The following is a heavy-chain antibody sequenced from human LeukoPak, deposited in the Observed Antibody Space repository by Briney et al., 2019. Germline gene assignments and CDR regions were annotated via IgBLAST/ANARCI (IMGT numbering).Heavy chain of an antibody. CDR2: IYSGGTT. V-gene: IGHV3-53*01. J-gene: IGHJ3*01. CDR3: ARDADYGGSPDAFDV. Sequence: GGSLRLSCAASGFTVSSNHMSRVRQAPGKGLKWVSIIYSGGTTYYADSVKGRFTISRDNSKNSLYLQMNSLRAEDTAVYYCARDADYGGSPDAFDVWGRGTIVTVSS. D-gene: IGHD4-23*01. CDR1: GFTVSSNH.